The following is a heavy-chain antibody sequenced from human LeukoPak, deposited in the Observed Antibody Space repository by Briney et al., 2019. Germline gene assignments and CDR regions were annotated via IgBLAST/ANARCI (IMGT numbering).Heavy chain of an antibody. Sequence: VSVKVSCKVSGYTLTELSMHWVRQAPGKGLEWMGGFDPEDGETIYAQKFQGRVTMTEDTSTDTAYMELSSLRSEDTAVYYCATGGTYCTNGVCYTNYFDYWGQGTLVTVSS. D-gene: IGHD2-8*01. CDR3: ATGGTYCTNGVCYTNYFDY. CDR1: GYTLTELS. J-gene: IGHJ4*02. V-gene: IGHV1-24*01. CDR2: FDPEDGET.